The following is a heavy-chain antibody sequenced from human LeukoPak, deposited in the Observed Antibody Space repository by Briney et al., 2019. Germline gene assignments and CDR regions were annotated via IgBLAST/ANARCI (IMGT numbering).Heavy chain of an antibody. CDR3: ARLKLRRYYSSNGYYHFDY. D-gene: IGHD3-22*01. CDR1: GGSVGSSPYY. V-gene: IGHV4-39*01. CDR2: ISYSGST. J-gene: IGHJ4*02. Sequence: SETLSLTCTVSGGSVGSSPYYWGWIRQSPGKGLERIGSISYSGSTYYNPSLKSRVTISVDTSKNQFSLKLNSVTAADTAVYYCARLKLRRYYSSNGYYHFDYWGQGTLVTVSS.